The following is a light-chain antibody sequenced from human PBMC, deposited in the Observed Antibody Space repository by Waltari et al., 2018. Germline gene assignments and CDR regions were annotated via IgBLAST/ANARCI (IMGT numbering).Light chain of an antibody. Sequence: EIVFTQSPGTASLSPGEGVTLSCRASQSVGSSTLAWYQQKPGQAPRLVIYRASRRATGIPDRFSGSGSGTDFSLTISRLEPEDFAVYYCQQHGTLPATFGQGTKVEIK. CDR3: QQHGTLPAT. V-gene: IGKV3-20*01. CDR2: RAS. J-gene: IGKJ1*01. CDR1: QSVGSST.